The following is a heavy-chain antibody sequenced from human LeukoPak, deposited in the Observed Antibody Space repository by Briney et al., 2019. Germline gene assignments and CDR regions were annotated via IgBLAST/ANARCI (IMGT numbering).Heavy chain of an antibody. CDR2: ISSSSSYI. D-gene: IGHD2-2*02. CDR3: ARGGYCSSTSCYTEMAAAGNGEAY. J-gene: IGHJ4*02. Sequence: GGSLRLSCAASGFTFSSYSMNWVRQAPGKGLEWVSSISSSSSYIYYADSVKGRFTISRDNDKNSLYLQMNSLRAEDTAVYYCARGGYCSSTSCYTEMAAAGNGEAYWGQGTLVTVSS. V-gene: IGHV3-21*01. CDR1: GFTFSSYS.